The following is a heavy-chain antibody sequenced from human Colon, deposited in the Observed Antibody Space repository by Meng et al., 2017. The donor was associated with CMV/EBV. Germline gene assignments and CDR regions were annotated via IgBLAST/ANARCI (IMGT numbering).Heavy chain of an antibody. Sequence: GESLKISCTGSGYNFAIYWIAWARQMPGKGLEWMGNIYPGDSEIRYSPPFQGQVTISVDKSLKTAYLHWSNLKASDTATYFCVRQWGEGLDVWGQGTTVTVSS. D-gene: IGHD3-16*01. V-gene: IGHV5-51*01. CDR2: IYPGDSEI. CDR3: VRQWGEGLDV. J-gene: IGHJ6*02. CDR1: GYNFAIYW.